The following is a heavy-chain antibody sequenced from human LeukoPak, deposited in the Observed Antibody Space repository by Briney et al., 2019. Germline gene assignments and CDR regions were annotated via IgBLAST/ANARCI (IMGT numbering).Heavy chain of an antibody. V-gene: IGHV3-7*01. Sequence: GGSLGLSCAGTGFTFSNYWMNWVRQAPGKGLEWVANIKEDGSRINYVDSVKGRFTISRDNAKNSVYLQMDNLRAEDTAVYYCVGSSGWLFDYWGQGILVAVSS. D-gene: IGHD6-19*01. CDR2: IKEDGSRI. J-gene: IGHJ4*02. CDR3: VGSSGWLFDY. CDR1: GFTFSNYW.